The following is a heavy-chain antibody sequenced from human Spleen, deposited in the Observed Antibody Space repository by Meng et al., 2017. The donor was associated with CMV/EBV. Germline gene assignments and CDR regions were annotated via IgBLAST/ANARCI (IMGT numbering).Heavy chain of an antibody. CDR3: AREERRGTVNY. Sequence: QVQLQESGPGLVKPSQTLSLTCTVSGGSISSGSYYWSWIRQPAGKGLEWIGRIYTSGSTNYNPSLKSRVTISVDTSKNQFSLKLSSVTAADTAVYYCAREERRGTVNYWGQGTLVTVSS. CDR1: GGSISSGSYY. J-gene: IGHJ4*02. D-gene: IGHD1-1*01. CDR2: IYTSGST. V-gene: IGHV4-61*02.